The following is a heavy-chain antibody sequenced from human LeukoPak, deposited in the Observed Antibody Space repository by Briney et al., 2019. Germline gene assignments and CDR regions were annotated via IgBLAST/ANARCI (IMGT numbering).Heavy chain of an antibody. CDR2: IREDGSEK. CDR1: GFAFSSNW. D-gene: IGHD2-15*01. CDR3: ASYRIGYCSGDTCYADWFDP. Sequence: PGGSLRLSCAASGFAFSSNWMSWVRQAPGKGLEWVANIREDGSEKYYVDSVKGRFTISRDNAKNSLYLQMNNLRAEDTAVYYCASYRIGYCSGDTCYADWFDPWGQGTLVTASS. V-gene: IGHV3-7*01. J-gene: IGHJ5*02.